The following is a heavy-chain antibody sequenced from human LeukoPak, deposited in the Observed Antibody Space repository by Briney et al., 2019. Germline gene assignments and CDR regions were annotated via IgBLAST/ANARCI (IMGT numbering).Heavy chain of an antibody. J-gene: IGHJ4*02. CDR3: ARDRLVDTAMATPPLRDDY. CDR2: ISAYNGNT. V-gene: IGHV1-18*01. CDR1: GYTFTSYG. D-gene: IGHD5-18*01. Sequence: ASVKVSCKASGYTFTSYGISWVRQAPGQGLEWMGWISAYNGNTNYAQKLQGRVTMTTDTSTSTAYMELRSLRSDDTAVYYCARDRLVDTAMATPPLRDDYWGQGTLVTVSS.